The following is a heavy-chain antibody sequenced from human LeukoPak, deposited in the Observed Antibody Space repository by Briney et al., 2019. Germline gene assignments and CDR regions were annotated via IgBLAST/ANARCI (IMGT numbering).Heavy chain of an antibody. V-gene: IGHV4-39*07. CDR3: ARDPQTGYIAAAEEFDP. Sequence: SETLSLTCTVSGGSISSNNYYWGWIRQPPGKGLEWIGSIYYSGSTYYNPSLKSRVTISVDTSKNQFSLKLSSVTAADTAVYYCARDPQTGYIAAAEEFDPWGQGTLVTVSS. CDR1: GGSISSNNYY. D-gene: IGHD6-13*01. J-gene: IGHJ5*02. CDR2: IYYSGST.